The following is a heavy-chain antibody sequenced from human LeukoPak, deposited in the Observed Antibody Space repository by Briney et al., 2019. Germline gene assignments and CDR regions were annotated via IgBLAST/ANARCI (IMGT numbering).Heavy chain of an antibody. CDR3: AKGEQYSSSWNGGFDY. J-gene: IGHJ4*02. D-gene: IGHD6-13*01. CDR1: GFTFSNYD. V-gene: IGHV3-33*06. CDR2: LWYDGSNK. Sequence: PGGSLRLSCAASGFTFSNYDMHWVRQAPGKGLEWVAVLWYDGSNKYYADSVKGRFTISRDNSKNTLYLQMNSLRAEDTAVYYCAKGEQYSSSWNGGFDYWGQGTLVTVSS.